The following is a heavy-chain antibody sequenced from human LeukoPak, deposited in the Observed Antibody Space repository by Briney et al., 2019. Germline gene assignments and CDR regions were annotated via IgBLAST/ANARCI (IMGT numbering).Heavy chain of an antibody. J-gene: IGHJ2*01. CDR2: IYYSEST. V-gene: IGHV4-39*01. Sequence: SETLSLTCSVSGGSISGSAHNWCWIRQPPGKGLEWIATIYYSESTKKSPSLKSRVTISLDTSRNQFSLKLSSVTAADTAVYYCARQGSSSWYGWYFDLWGRGSLVTVSS. D-gene: IGHD6-13*01. CDR3: ARQGSSSWYGWYFDL. CDR1: GGSISGSAHN.